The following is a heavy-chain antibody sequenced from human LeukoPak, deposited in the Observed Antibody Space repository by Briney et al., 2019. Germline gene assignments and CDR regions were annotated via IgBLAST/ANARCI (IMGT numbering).Heavy chain of an antibody. V-gene: IGHV4-34*01. CDR3: ARGTRHDYGDYYYFDY. Sequence: SETLSLTCVVSGGSLSTHHWSWIRQPPGKGLEWIGEINHSGGTNYNPSLESRVTISVDTSKNQFSLKLSSVTAADTAVYYCARGTRHDYGDYYYFDYWGQGTLVTVSS. CDR2: INHSGGT. CDR1: GGSLSTHH. D-gene: IGHD4-17*01. J-gene: IGHJ4*02.